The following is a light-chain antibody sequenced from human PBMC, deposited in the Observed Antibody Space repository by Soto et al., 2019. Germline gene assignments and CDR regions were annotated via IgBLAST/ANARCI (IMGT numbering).Light chain of an antibody. CDR2: AAS. V-gene: IGKV1-39*01. CDR1: QSISTY. Sequence: DLQMTQSPSSLSASVGDRVTITCRASQSISTYLAWYQQKPGKAPNLLIYAASSLESGVPSRFSGSGSGTDFTLTISNLQPEDFATYFCQQTYSTTWTFGQGTKVEIK. CDR3: QQTYSTTWT. J-gene: IGKJ1*01.